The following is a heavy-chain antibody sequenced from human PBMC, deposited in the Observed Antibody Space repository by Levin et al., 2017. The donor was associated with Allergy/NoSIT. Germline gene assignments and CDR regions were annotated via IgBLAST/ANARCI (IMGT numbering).Heavy chain of an antibody. D-gene: IGHD3-10*01. Sequence: SGPTLVKPTQTLTLTCTFSGFSLSPSGMCVSWIRPPPGKALEWLARIDWDDDKYYSTSLKTRPTISKDTSKNQVVLTMTNMDPVDTATYCCARINAFAPGSGSYPIFDYWGQGTLVTVSS. V-gene: IGHV2-70*11. J-gene: IGHJ4*02. CDR2: IDWDDDK. CDR3: ARINAFAPGSGSYPIFDY. CDR1: GFSLSPSGMC.